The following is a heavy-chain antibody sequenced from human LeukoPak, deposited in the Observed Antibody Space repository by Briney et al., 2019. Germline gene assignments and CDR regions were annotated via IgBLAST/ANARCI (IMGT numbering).Heavy chain of an antibody. CDR3: ARHSVYCSGGSCYPDY. CDR1: GYSFTSYW. CDR2: IYPGDSDT. V-gene: IGHV5-51*01. J-gene: IGHJ4*02. Sequence: GESLKISCQGSGYSFTSYWIGWVRQMPGKGLEWMGIIYPGDSDTRYSPSFQGQVTISADKSISTAYLQWSSLKASDTAMYYCARHSVYCSGGSCYPDYWGQGTLVTVSS. D-gene: IGHD2-15*01.